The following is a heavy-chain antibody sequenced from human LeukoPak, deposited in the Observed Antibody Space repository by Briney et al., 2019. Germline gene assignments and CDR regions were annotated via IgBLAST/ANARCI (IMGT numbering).Heavy chain of an antibody. CDR2: ISRSGEST. J-gene: IGHJ4*02. CDR3: ARRDIVVVVSASDY. V-gene: IGHV3-23*01. CDR1: GFTFSGFA. D-gene: IGHD2-15*01. Sequence: PGGSLRLSCAASGFTFSGFAMSWIRQAPGEGLEWVSSISRSGESTFYADSVRGRFTMSRDNSKNTVYLQMNSLRVDDTAVYYCARRDIVVVVSASDYWGQGTLVTVSS.